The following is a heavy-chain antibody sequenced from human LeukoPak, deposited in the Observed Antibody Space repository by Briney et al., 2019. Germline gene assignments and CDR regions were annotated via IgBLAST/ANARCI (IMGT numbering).Heavy chain of an antibody. CDR2: ISGSGGST. Sequence: GGSLRLSCAASGFTFSSYAMSWVRQAPGKGLEWVSAISGSGGSTYYADSVKGRFTISRDNSKNTLYLQMNSLRAEDTAVYYCAKRPLNGYEGYYFDYWGQGTLVTVSS. J-gene: IGHJ4*02. CDR1: GFTFSSYA. CDR3: AKRPLNGYEGYYFDY. D-gene: IGHD5-12*01. V-gene: IGHV3-23*01.